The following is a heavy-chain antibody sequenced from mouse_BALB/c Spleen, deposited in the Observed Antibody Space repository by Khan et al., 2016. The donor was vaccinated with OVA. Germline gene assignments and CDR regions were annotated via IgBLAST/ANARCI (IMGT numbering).Heavy chain of an antibody. CDR3: ARNRESDYFDY. CDR1: GFSLTSYG. V-gene: IGHV2-9*02. Sequence: QVQLKESGPGLVEPSQSLSITCTVSGFSLTSYGIHWVRQPPGKGLEWLGIIWAGGSTNYNSALMSRLSISKDNSRSQVFLKMNSLQTDDTAMYCCARNRESDYFDYWGQGTTLTVSS. CDR2: IWAGGST. J-gene: IGHJ2*01.